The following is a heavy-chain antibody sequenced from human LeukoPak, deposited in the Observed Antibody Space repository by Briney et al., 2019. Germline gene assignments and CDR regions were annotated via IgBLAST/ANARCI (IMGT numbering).Heavy chain of an antibody. D-gene: IGHD6-13*01. CDR1: GFTFSSYG. V-gene: IGHV3-30*18. CDR2: ISYDGSNK. CDR3: AKDLAAGETNFDY. Sequence: GGSLRLSCAASGFTFSSYGMHWVRQAPGKGLEWVAVISYDGSNKYYADSVKGRFTISRDNSKNTLYLQMNSLRAEDTAVYYCAKDLAAGETNFDYWGQGTLVTVST. J-gene: IGHJ4*02.